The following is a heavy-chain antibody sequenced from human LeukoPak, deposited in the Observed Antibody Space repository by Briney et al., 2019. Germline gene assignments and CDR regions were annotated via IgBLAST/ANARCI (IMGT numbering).Heavy chain of an antibody. J-gene: IGHJ5*02. CDR3: ARDRAALQDWVEFDP. D-gene: IGHD3/OR15-3a*01. CDR1: GFTFRFYG. V-gene: IGHV3-66*03. Sequence: GGSLRLSCAASGFTFRFYGITWVRQAPGKGLEWVGLIRDSGEAFYADFVRGRFAISRDESENTLYLQMNSLRAEDTAVYFCARDRAALQDWVEFDPWGQGTPVIVSS. CDR2: IRDSGEA.